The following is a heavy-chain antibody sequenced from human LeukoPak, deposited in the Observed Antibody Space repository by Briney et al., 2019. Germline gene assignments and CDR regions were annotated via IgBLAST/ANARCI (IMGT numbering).Heavy chain of an antibody. J-gene: IGHJ4*02. CDR3: AXDYADYVGYLFFDY. Sequence: PGGSLRLSRAASGFTFNNYAMNWVRQAPGKGLEWVSSISGGGETTYYADSAKGRFTISRDNSQNTLYLQMNSLRAEDTAVYYCAXDYADYVGYLFFDYWGQGTLVTVSS. CDR2: ISGGGETT. CDR1: GFTFNNYA. V-gene: IGHV3-23*01. D-gene: IGHD4-17*01.